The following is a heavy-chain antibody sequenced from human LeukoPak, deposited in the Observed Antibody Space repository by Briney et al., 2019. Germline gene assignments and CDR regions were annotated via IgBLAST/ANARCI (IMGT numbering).Heavy chain of an antibody. CDR3: ARDVGYIAAAGTST. D-gene: IGHD6-13*01. CDR2: IIPIFGTA. Sequence: SVKVSCKASGGTFSSYAISWVRQAPGQGLEWMGGIIPIFGTASYAQKFQGRVTITTDESTSTAYMELSSLRSEDTAVYYCARDVGYIAAAGTSTWGQGTLVTVSS. V-gene: IGHV1-69*05. CDR1: GGTFSSYA. J-gene: IGHJ5*02.